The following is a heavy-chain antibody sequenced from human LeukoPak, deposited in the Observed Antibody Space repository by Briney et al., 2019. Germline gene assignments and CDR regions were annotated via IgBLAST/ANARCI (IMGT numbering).Heavy chain of an antibody. V-gene: IGHV4-59*01. Sequence: SETLSLTCTVSGGSISSYYWSWIRQPPGKGLEWIGYIYYSGSTNYNPSLKSRVTISVDTSKNQFSLKLSSVTAADTAVYYCASSYDILTGYLFDYWGQGTLVAVSS. CDR1: GGSISSYY. CDR2: IYYSGST. D-gene: IGHD3-9*01. J-gene: IGHJ4*02. CDR3: ASSYDILTGYLFDY.